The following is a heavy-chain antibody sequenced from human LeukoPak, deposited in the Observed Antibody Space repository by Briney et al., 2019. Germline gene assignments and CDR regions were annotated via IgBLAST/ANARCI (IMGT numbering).Heavy chain of an antibody. D-gene: IGHD1-26*01. J-gene: IGHJ4*02. CDR1: GYTFTSYD. Sequence: ASVKVSCKASGYTFTSYDINWVRQATGQGLEWIGWMNPNSGNTGYAQKFQGRVTITRNTSISTAYMELSSLRSEDTAVYYCARSYSGSYQSDYWGQGTLVTVSS. V-gene: IGHV1-8*03. CDR2: MNPNSGNT. CDR3: ARSYSGSYQSDY.